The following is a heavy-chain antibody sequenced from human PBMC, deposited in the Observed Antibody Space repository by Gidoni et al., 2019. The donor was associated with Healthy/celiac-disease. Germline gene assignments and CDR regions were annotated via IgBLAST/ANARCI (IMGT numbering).Heavy chain of an antibody. D-gene: IGHD3-10*01. CDR2: IKHSGST. CDR1: GGSFRGYY. Sequence: QVQLQQWGAGLLKPSETLSLTCPVHGGSFRGYYWSWIRQPPGKGMEWIGEIKHSGSTNYNPSLKSRVTISVDTSKNQFSLKLSSVTAADTAVYYCARVGGPHYYYYYGMDVWGQGTTVTVSS. J-gene: IGHJ6*02. V-gene: IGHV4-34*01. CDR3: ARVGGPHYYYYYGMDV.